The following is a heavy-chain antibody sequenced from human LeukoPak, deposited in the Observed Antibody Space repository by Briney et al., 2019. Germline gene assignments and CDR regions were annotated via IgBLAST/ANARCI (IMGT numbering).Heavy chain of an antibody. CDR3: ARDPKPQKIEMANFPLDY. Sequence: PGGSLRLSCTASGFTFGDYAMSWFRQAPGKGLEWVSYISSSSSTIYYADSVKGRFTISRDNAKNSLYLQMNSLRAEDTAAYYCARDPKPQKIEMANFPLDYWGQGTLVTVSS. CDR1: GFTFGDYA. V-gene: IGHV3-48*04. J-gene: IGHJ4*02. D-gene: IGHD5-24*01. CDR2: ISSSSSTI.